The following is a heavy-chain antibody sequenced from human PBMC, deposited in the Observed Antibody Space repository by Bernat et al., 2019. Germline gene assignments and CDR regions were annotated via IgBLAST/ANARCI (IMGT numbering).Heavy chain of an antibody. CDR1: GFTFSNYW. CDR2: IKQDGSEK. CDR3: AREGRYSSGDY. V-gene: IGHV3-7*04. Sequence: EVQLVESRGDLVQPGGSLRLSCAASGFTFSNYWMSWVRQAPGKGLEWVANIKQDGSEKYYVDSVKGRFTISRDNAKNSLYLQMDSLRAEDTAVYYCAREGRYSSGDYWGQGTLVTVSS. J-gene: IGHJ4*02. D-gene: IGHD6-19*01.